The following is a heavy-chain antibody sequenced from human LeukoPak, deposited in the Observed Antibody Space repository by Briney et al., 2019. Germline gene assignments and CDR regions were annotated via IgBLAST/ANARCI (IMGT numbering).Heavy chain of an antibody. Sequence: SETLSLTCTVSGGSISSGGYYWSWIRQHPGKGLEWIGYIYYSGSTYYNPSLKSRVTISVDTSKNQFSLKLSSVTAANTAVYYCARGDGYAFDYWGQGTLVTVSS. CDR2: IYYSGST. J-gene: IGHJ4*02. D-gene: IGHD5-24*01. CDR3: ARGDGYAFDY. CDR1: GGSISSGGYY. V-gene: IGHV4-31*03.